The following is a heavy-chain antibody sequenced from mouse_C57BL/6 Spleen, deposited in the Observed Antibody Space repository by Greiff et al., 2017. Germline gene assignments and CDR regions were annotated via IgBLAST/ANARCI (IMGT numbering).Heavy chain of an antibody. CDR2: IYPGDGDT. J-gene: IGHJ3*01. Sequence: QVQLQQSGAELVKPGASVKISCKASGYAFSSYWMNWVKQRPGKGLEWIGQIYPGDGDTNYNGKFKGKATLTADKSSSTAYMQLSSLTSEDSAVYFCARTIDEAYDYDGGWAYWGQGTLVTVSA. CDR1: GYAFSSYW. V-gene: IGHV1-80*01. CDR3: ARTIDEAYDYDGGWAY. D-gene: IGHD2-4*01.